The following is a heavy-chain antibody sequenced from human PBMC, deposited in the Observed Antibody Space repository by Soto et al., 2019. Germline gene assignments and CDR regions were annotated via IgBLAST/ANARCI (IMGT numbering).Heavy chain of an antibody. V-gene: IGHV3-23*01. CDR1: GFTFSSYA. Sequence: GGSLRLSCAASGFTFSSYAMSWVRQAPGKGLEWVSAISGSGGSTYYADSVKGRVTISRDNSKNTLYLQMNSLRAEDTAVYYCAKDTMVRGATGTVMDAWGQGTTVTVSS. CDR3: AKDTMVRGATGTVMDA. D-gene: IGHD3-10*01. CDR2: ISGSGGST. J-gene: IGHJ6*02.